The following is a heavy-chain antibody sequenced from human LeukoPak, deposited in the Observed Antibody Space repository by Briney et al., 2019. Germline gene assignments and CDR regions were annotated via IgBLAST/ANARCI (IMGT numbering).Heavy chain of an antibody. CDR2: INPNSGGT. D-gene: IGHD3-3*01. CDR1: GYTFTGYY. Sequence: ASVKVSCKASGYTFTGYYMHWVRQAPGQGLEWMGWINPNSGGTNYAQKFQGRVTMTRDTSISTAYMELSRLRSDDTAVYYCARDHPGRIPDSRFWSGRNYNWFDPWGQGTPVTVSS. CDR3: ARDHPGRIPDSRFWSGRNYNWFDP. V-gene: IGHV1-2*02. J-gene: IGHJ5*02.